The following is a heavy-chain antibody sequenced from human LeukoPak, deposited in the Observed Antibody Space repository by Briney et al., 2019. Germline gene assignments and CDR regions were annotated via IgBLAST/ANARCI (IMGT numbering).Heavy chain of an antibody. CDR1: GGSISSGSYY. V-gene: IGHV4-61*02. CDR3: ARGGGTSDC. CDR2: IYTSGST. J-gene: IGHJ4*02. Sequence: SETLSLTCTVSGGSISSGSYYWSWIRQPAGKGLEWIGRIYTSGSTNYNPSLKSRVTLSVDRSKNQFSLKLSSVTAADTAVYYCARGGGTSDCWGQGTLDTVSS. D-gene: IGHD1-1*01.